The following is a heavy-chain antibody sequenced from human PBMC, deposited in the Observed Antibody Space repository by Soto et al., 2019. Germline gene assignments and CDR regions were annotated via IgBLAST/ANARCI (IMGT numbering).Heavy chain of an antibody. CDR2: ITPILAIA. V-gene: IGHV1-69*02. CDR3: ASRLRAYSYGPQGDWFDP. Sequence: QVQLVQSGAEVKKPGSSVKVSCKASGGTFSSYTITWVRQAPGQGLEWMGRITPILAIADYAQKFQGRGTITADKSTSTVYMELSSLRSEDTAMYYCASRLRAYSYGPQGDWFDPWGQGTLVTVSS. J-gene: IGHJ5*02. CDR1: GGTFSSYT. D-gene: IGHD5-18*01.